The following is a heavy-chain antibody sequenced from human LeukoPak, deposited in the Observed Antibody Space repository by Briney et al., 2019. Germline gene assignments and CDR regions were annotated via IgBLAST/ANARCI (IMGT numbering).Heavy chain of an antibody. CDR3: ARSLWPEDY. V-gene: IGHV3-7*01. Sequence: PGGSLRLSCEASGFAFSSYWASWVRQAPGKGLEWVANINQDGNSQNYVDSVRGRFTISKDNAKNSVYLQINSLRAEDTAVYYCARSLWPEDYWGQGILVTVSS. CDR2: INQDGNSQ. CDR1: GFAFSSYW. D-gene: IGHD2-21*01. J-gene: IGHJ4*02.